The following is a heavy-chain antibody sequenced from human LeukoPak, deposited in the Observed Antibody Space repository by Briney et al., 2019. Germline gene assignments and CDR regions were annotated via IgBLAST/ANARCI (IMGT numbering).Heavy chain of an antibody. CDR2: ISISSSYI. D-gene: IGHD6-13*01. CDR3: ARGTPSSSWYADAFDI. J-gene: IGHJ3*02. Sequence: GGSLRLSCAASGFTFSSYRLNWVRQAPGKGLEWVSSISISSSYIYYADSVKGRSNISRDNAKNSLYLQMTSLRAEDTAVYYCARGTPSSSWYADAFDIWGQGTMVTVSS. V-gene: IGHV3-21*01. CDR1: GFTFSSYR.